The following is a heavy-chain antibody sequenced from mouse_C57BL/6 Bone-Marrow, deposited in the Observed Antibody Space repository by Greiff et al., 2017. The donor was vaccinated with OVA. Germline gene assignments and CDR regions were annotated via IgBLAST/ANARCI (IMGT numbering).Heavy chain of an antibody. D-gene: IGHD2-14*01. CDR2: IDPENGDT. CDR1: GFNIKDDY. Sequence: VQLQQSGAELVRPGASVKLSCTASGFNIKDDYMHWVKQRPEQGLEWIGWIDPENGDTEYASKVQGKATITADTSSNTAYLQLSSLTSEDTAVYYCTTVFLYDWGQGTTLTVSS. V-gene: IGHV14-4*01. CDR3: TTVFLYD. J-gene: IGHJ2*01.